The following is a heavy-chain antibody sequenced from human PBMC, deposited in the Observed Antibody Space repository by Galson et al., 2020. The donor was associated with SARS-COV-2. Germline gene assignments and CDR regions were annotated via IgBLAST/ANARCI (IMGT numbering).Heavy chain of an antibody. CDR2: ISSSSSYI. D-gene: IGHD3-22*01. CDR3: ARDETFYLPSYYYDSSGYLTSIDY. CDR1: GFTFSSYS. Sequence: NSGGSLRLSCAASGFTFSSYSMNWVRQAPGKGLEWVSSISSSSSYIYYADSVKGRFTISRDNAKNSLYLQMNSLRAEDTAVYYCARDETFYLPSYYYDSSGYLTSIDYWGQGTLVTVSS. J-gene: IGHJ4*02. V-gene: IGHV3-21*01.